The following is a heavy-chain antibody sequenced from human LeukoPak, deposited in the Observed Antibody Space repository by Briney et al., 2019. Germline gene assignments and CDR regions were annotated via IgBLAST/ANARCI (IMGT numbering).Heavy chain of an antibody. V-gene: IGHV1-2*06. CDR2: INPNSGGT. D-gene: IGHD6-13*01. CDR1: GYTFTGYY. Sequence: ASVKVSCKASGYTFTGYYMHWVRQAPGQGLEWMGRINPNSGGTNYAQKFQGRVTMTRDTSISTAYMELSRLRSDDTAVYYCARDSFSSSWYEGAMDVWGQGTTVTVSS. J-gene: IGHJ6*02. CDR3: ARDSFSSSWYEGAMDV.